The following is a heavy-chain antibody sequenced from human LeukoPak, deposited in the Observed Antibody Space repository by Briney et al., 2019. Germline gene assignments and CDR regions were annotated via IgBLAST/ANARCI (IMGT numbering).Heavy chain of an antibody. CDR2: ISAYNGNT. V-gene: IGHV1-18*01. CDR3: ARDPREYQLPTFAAD. D-gene: IGHD2-2*01. J-gene: IGHJ4*02. CDR1: GYTFTSYG. Sequence: GASVKVSCKASGYTFTSYGISWVRQAPGQGLEWMGWISAYNGNTNYAQKLQGRVAMTTDTSTSTAYMELRSLRSDDTAVYYCARDPREYQLPTFAADWGQGTLVTVSS.